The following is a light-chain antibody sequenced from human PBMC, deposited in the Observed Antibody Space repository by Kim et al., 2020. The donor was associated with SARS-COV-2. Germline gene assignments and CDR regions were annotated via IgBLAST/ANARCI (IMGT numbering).Light chain of an antibody. Sequence: EIVLTQSPGTLSLSPGERATLSCRASQSLSSTYLAWYQQKPGQAPRLLIYGASSRATGIPDRFSGSGSGTDFTLTIRRLEAEDFAVFYCQHYGSSVLTFGGGTKVDIK. CDR3: QHYGSSVLT. CDR2: GAS. J-gene: IGKJ4*01. V-gene: IGKV3-20*01. CDR1: QSLSSTY.